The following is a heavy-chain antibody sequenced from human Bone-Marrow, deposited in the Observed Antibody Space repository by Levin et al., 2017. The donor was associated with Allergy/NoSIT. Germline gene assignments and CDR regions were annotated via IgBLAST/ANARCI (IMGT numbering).Heavy chain of an antibody. CDR1: GGSVSSGSYF. V-gene: IGHV4-61*01. D-gene: IGHD5-18*01. CDR2: TSYSGNT. CDR3: ARDRVFTTMVPDY. Sequence: SQTLSLTCTVSGGSVSSGSYFWYWIRQPPGKGLEWIGYTSYSGNTYYNPSLESRVTIALDTSKNQFSLKLSSVTAADTAIYYCARDRVFTTMVPDYWGQGTLVTVSS. J-gene: IGHJ4*02.